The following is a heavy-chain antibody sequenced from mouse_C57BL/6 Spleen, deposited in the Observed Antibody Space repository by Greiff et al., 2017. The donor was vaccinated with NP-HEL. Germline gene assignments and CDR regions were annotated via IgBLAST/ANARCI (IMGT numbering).Heavy chain of an antibody. CDR2: INPSNGGT. CDR1: GYTFTSYW. D-gene: IGHD1-1*01. Sequence: QVQLKESGTELVKPGASVKLSCKASGYTFTSYWMHWVKQRPGQGLEWIGNINPSNGGTNYNEKFKSKATLTVDKSSSTAYMQLSSLTSEDSAVYYCARSYYYGSSFHWYFDVWGTGTTVTVSS. J-gene: IGHJ1*03. CDR3: ARSYYYGSSFHWYFDV. V-gene: IGHV1-53*01.